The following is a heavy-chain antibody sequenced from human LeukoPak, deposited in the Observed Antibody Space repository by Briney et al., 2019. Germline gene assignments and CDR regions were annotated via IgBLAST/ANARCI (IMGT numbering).Heavy chain of an antibody. CDR2: IYYRGST. V-gene: IGHV4-39*01. CDR3: ARQAYVHSSMDV. Sequence: PSETLSLTCTVSAGSINTSDHFWARIRQPPGQGLEWVGAIYYRGSTYYSPTLNSRAIISVDTSMNRFSLRLISVTAADTAMYYCARQAYVHSSMDVWGRGTTVTVSS. D-gene: IGHD3-10*02. J-gene: IGHJ6*03. CDR1: AGSINTSDHF.